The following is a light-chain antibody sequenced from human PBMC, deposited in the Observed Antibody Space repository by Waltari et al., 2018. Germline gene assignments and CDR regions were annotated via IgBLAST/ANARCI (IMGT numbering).Light chain of an antibody. CDR3: TSFTRSRTWV. V-gene: IGLV2-14*03. CDR1: SSHVGAFNY. J-gene: IGLJ1*01. CDR2: DVT. Sequence: QSALTQPASVSGSPGRSITISCTGSSSHVGAFNYVSWYQQNPGKDPKLIIFDVTDRPSGVSNRFSGSKSGTTASLTISGLQADDEADYYCTSFTRSRTWVFGSGTQVTVL.